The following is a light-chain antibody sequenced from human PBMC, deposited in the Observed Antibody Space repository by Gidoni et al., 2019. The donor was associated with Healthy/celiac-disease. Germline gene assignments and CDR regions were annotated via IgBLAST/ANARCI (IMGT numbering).Light chain of an antibody. CDR1: QSISSY. J-gene: IGKJ3*01. CDR3: RQSYSTPHT. Sequence: DIQMTQSPSSLSASVGDRVPITCRASQSISSYLNWYQQKPGKAPKRLIYAASSLQSGVPSTCCGSGSWTDFTLIISSLQPEDFATDYCRQSYSTPHTFGPGTRVDIK. V-gene: IGKV1-39*01. CDR2: AAS.